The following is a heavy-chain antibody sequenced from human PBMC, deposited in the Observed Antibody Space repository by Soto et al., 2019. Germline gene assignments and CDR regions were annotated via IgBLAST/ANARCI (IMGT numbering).Heavy chain of an antibody. D-gene: IGHD2-2*01. CDR1: GGSVSSGSYY. CDR3: ASRSVVPAAIGWDDAFDI. CDR2: IYYSGST. J-gene: IGHJ3*02. V-gene: IGHV4-39*01. Sequence: SETLSLTCTVSGGSVSSGSYYWSWIRQPPGKGLEWIGSIYYSGSTYYNPSLKSRVTISVDTSKNQFSLKLSSVTAADTAVYYCASRSVVPAAIGWDDAFDIWGQGTMVTVSS.